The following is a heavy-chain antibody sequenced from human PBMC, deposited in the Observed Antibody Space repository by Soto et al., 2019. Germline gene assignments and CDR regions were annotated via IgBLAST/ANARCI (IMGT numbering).Heavy chain of an antibody. Sequence: SETLSLTCAVFVGSFRGYFFSWIRQPPWKGLEWIVEINHSGITNYNPSLKSRVTISVDTSKNQFSLKLSSVTAADTAVYYRARGYFPRIGGYHPLYYYGMDVWGQGTTGTVSS. CDR2: INHSGIT. V-gene: IGHV4-34*01. D-gene: IGHD5-18*01. J-gene: IGHJ6*02. CDR1: VGSFRGYF. CDR3: ARGYFPRIGGYHPLYYYGMDV.